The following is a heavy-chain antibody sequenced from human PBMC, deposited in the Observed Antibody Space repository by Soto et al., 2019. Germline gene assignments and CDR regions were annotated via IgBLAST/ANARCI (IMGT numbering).Heavy chain of an antibody. Sequence: SETLSLTCTVSGGSISSGGYYWSWIRQHPGKGLEWIGYIYYSGSTYYNPSLKSRATISVDTSKNQFSLKLSSVTAADTAVYYCARMGAKYYGSGSYYHLYYYYGMDVWGQGTTVTVSS. CDR3: ARMGAKYYGSGSYYHLYYYYGMDV. J-gene: IGHJ6*02. CDR1: GGSISSGGYY. CDR2: IYYSGST. V-gene: IGHV4-31*03. D-gene: IGHD3-10*01.